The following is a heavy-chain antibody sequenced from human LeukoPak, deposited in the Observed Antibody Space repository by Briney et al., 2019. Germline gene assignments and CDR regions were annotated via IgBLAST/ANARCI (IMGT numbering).Heavy chain of an antibody. J-gene: IGHJ4*02. D-gene: IGHD4-17*01. V-gene: IGHV1-2*02. CDR2: INPNSGGT. CDR1: GYTFTGYY. CDR3: ARPSDYPYDY. Sequence: ASVKVSCKASGYTFTGYYMHWVRQAPGQGLEWMGWINPNSGGTNYAQKFQGRVTMTRDTTTSTAYMELIRLTSDDTAVYYCARPSDYPYDYWGQGTLVTVSS.